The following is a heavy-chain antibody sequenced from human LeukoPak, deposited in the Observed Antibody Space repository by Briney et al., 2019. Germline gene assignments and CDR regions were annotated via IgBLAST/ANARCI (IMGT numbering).Heavy chain of an antibody. V-gene: IGHV1-2*02. D-gene: IGHD4-17*01. CDR3: ARDDYGDNTVLFDP. Sequence: ASVKVSCKASGYTFTGYYMHWVRQAPGQGLEWMGWINPNSGGTNYAQKFQGRVTMTRDTSTSTAYMELRSLRSDDTAVYYCARDDYGDNTVLFDPWGQGTLVTVSS. CDR2: INPNSGGT. CDR1: GYTFTGYY. J-gene: IGHJ5*02.